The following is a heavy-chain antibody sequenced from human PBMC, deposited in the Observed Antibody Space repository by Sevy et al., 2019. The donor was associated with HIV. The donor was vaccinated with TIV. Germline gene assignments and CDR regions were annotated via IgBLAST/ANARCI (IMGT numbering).Heavy chain of an antibody. CDR1: GFSFSHYA. CDR3: ARVAVSYCTNDCYHRFDY. D-gene: IGHD2-8*01. J-gene: IGHJ4*02. CDR2: ISYDGTYK. V-gene: IGHV3-30-3*01. Sequence: GGSLRLSCAVSGFSFSHYAFHWVCQAPGKGLEWVSLISYDGTYKYYADSVKGRFTISRDNSKSTLYLQMNSLRGNDTAVYYCARVAVSYCTNDCYHRFDYWGPGALVTVSS.